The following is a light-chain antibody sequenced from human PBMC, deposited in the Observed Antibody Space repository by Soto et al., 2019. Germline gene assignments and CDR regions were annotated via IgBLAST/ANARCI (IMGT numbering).Light chain of an antibody. Sequence: QSVLTQPASVSGSPGQSITISCTGTSSDVGSYNLVSWYQQHPGKAPKLMIYEGSKRPSGVSNRFSGSKSGNTASLTISGLQAEYEADYYCCSYAGSRGLVFGGGTQLSVL. CDR3: CSYAGSRGLV. CDR2: EGS. J-gene: IGLJ2*01. V-gene: IGLV2-23*01. CDR1: SSDVGSYNL.